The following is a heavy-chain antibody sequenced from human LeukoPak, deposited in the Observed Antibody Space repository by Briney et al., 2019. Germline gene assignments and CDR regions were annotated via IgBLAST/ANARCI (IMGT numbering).Heavy chain of an antibody. V-gene: IGHV4-39*07. CDR2: IYYSGST. Sequence: PSETLSLTCTVSGGSISSSSYYWGWIRQPPGKGLEWIGSIYYSGSTYYNPSLKSRVTISVDTSKNQFSLKLSSVTAADTAVYYCARHTVTEQLDNWFDPWGQGTLVTVSS. D-gene: IGHD4-17*01. CDR1: GGSISSSSYY. J-gene: IGHJ5*02. CDR3: ARHTVTEQLDNWFDP.